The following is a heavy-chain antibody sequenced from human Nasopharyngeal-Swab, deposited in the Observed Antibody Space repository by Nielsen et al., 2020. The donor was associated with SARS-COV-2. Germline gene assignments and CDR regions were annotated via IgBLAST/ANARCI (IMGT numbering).Heavy chain of an antibody. J-gene: IGHJ3*02. CDR2: IRSKAYGGTT. V-gene: IGHV3-49*04. Sequence: GGSLSLSCTASGFTFGDYEMSWVRQAPGKGLEWVGFIRSKAYGGTTEYAASVKGRFTISRDDSKSIAYLQMNSLKTEDTAVYYCTFDSSGYYPHDAFDIWGQGTMVTVSS. CDR1: GFTFGDYE. D-gene: IGHD3-22*01. CDR3: TFDSSGYYPHDAFDI.